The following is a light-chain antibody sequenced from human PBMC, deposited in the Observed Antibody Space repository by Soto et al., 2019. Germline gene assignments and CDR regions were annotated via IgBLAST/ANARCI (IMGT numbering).Light chain of an antibody. CDR1: QSINSY. J-gene: IGKJ5*01. CDR3: QQYGRSIT. V-gene: IGKV1-39*01. CDR2: AAS. Sequence: DIQMTQSPSSLSASVGDRVTITCRASQSINSYLNWYQQKPGKPPKLLIYAASSLQSGVPSRFSGSGSGTDFTLTISRLEPEDFAVYYCQQYGRSITFGQGTRLEIK.